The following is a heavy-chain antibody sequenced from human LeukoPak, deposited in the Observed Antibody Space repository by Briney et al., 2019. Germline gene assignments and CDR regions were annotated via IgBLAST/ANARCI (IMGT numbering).Heavy chain of an antibody. CDR3: AKELDTMFFDY. J-gene: IGHJ4*02. CDR1: GFNFDRYT. CDR2: AGWAGGTT. V-gene: IGHV3-43*01. Sequence: GSLRLSCATSGFNFDRYTIHWVRQAPGKGLEWVSLAGWAGGTTFYSDSVRGRFTISRDSGRKSVYLQMNSLTTDDTAFYFCAKELDTMFFDYWGQGALVTVSS. D-gene: IGHD3-10*02.